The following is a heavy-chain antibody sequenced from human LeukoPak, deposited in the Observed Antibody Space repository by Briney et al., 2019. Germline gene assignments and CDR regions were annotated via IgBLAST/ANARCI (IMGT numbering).Heavy chain of an antibody. Sequence: ASVKVSCKASGYTFTSYGISWVRQAPGQGLEWMGWISAYNGNTSYAQKLQGRVTMTTDTSTSTAYMELRSLRSDDTAVYYCAITYYDILTGYFDDAFDIWGQGTMVTVSS. J-gene: IGHJ3*02. V-gene: IGHV1-18*01. D-gene: IGHD3-9*01. CDR1: GYTFTSYG. CDR3: AITYYDILTGYFDDAFDI. CDR2: ISAYNGNT.